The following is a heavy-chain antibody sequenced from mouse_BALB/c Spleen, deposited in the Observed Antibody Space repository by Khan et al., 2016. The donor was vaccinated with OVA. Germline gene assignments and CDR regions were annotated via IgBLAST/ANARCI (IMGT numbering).Heavy chain of an antibody. CDR1: GYTFINYW. V-gene: IGHV1-7*01. J-gene: IGHJ2*01. CDR2: INPSIGDT. CDR3: TRRGFRWDFDY. Sequence: QVQLKQSGAELAKPGASLKMSCTASGYTFINYWILWVKQRPGQGLEWIGYINPSIGDTENTHNFKDKATLTADKSSRTSYMQLSSLAYEEAAVYYGTRRGFRWDFDYWGQGTTLTVSS. D-gene: IGHD1-1*02.